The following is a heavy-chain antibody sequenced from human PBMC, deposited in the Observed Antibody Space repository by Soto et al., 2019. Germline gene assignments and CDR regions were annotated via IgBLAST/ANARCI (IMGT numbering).Heavy chain of an antibody. V-gene: IGHV6-1*01. CDR3: VRLIGNSWLDY. Sequence: QTLSLTCVISGDSISSNNTTWDWLRQTTSRELEWLGRTYYRSKWYNDYAVSVKSRITINPDTSKNQISLQLNSVTPEDTAVYYCVRLIGNSWLDYWGQGTLVTVSS. D-gene: IGHD6-13*01. CDR1: GDSISSNNTT. J-gene: IGHJ4*02. CDR2: TYYRSKWYN.